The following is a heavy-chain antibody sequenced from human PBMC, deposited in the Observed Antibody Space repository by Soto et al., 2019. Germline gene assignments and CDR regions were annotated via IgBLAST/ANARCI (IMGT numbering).Heavy chain of an antibody. CDR2: ISSGDIPI. Sequence: EVQLVESGGGLVHPGGSLRLSCATSGFTFSDYSMNWVRQTPGKGLQWISYISSGDIPIYYADSVKGRFTISRDDAKSTLYPQMNGLRDEDTAVYYCVRGRVLSTQYYYYVIAVWGQGTTVTVSS. CDR3: VRGRVLSTQYYYYVIAV. J-gene: IGHJ6*02. CDR1: GFTFSDYS. V-gene: IGHV3-48*02.